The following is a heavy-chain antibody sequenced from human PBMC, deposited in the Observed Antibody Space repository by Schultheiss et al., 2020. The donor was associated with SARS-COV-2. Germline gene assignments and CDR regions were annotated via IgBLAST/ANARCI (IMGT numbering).Heavy chain of an antibody. Sequence: SETLSLTCAVYGGSFSGYYWSWIRQPPGKGLEWIGEINHSGSTNYNPSLKSRVTISVDTSKNQFSLKLSSVTAADTAVYYCARASGGGIAAFDWFDPWGQGTLVTVSS. CDR3: ARASGGGIAAFDWFDP. V-gene: IGHV4-34*01. CDR2: INHSGST. J-gene: IGHJ5*02. CDR1: GGSFSGYY. D-gene: IGHD6-13*01.